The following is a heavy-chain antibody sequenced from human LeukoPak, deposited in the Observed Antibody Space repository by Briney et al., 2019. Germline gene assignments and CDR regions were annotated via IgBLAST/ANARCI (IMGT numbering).Heavy chain of an antibody. CDR1: GYTFTGYY. CDR2: INPNSGGT. Sequence: ASVKVSCKASGYTFTGYYIHWVRQAPGQGLEWMGWINPNSGGTNYAQKFQGRVTMTRDTSMSTAYMELSGLRSDDTAVYYCSRDSGHCSGGSCWYFDFWGQGTLVTVSA. D-gene: IGHD2-15*01. J-gene: IGHJ4*02. CDR3: SRDSGHCSGGSCWYFDF. V-gene: IGHV1-2*02.